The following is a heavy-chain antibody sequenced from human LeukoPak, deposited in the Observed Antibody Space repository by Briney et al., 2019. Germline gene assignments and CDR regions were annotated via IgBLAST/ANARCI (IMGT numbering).Heavy chain of an antibody. CDR1: GYTLTELS. Sequence: ASVKVSCKVSGYTLTELSMHWVRQAPGKGLEWMGGFDPEDGETIYAQKFQGRVTMTEDTSTDTAYMELSSLRSEDTAVYYCAAPGIAVAGTSYYCYYGMDVWGQGTTVTVSS. CDR3: AAPGIAVAGTSYYCYYGMDV. CDR2: FDPEDGET. J-gene: IGHJ6*02. V-gene: IGHV1-24*01. D-gene: IGHD6-19*01.